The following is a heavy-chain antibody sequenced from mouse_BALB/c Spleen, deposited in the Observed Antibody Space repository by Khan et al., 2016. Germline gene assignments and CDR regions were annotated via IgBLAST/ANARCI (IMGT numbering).Heavy chain of an antibody. CDR3: ARMYYGDY. CDR2: IDPPNDNT. J-gene: IGHJ2*01. V-gene: IGHV14-3*02. Sequence: EVQLQESGAELVKPGASVKLSCTASGFSIQDTYIHWVRQRPEQGLDWIGRIDPPNDNTKYDPKFQGQATITADTSSNTAYLQLSSLTYEDTAVYYCARMYYGDYWGQGTTLTVSS. D-gene: IGHD1-1*01. CDR1: GFSIQDTY.